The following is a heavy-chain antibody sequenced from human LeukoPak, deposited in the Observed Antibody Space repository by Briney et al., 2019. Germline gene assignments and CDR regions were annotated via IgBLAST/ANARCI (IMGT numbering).Heavy chain of an antibody. J-gene: IGHJ4*02. CDR3: ARGRPHGNDY. CDR2: IASDGSST. V-gene: IGHV3-74*01. Sequence: PGGSLRLSCAVSGFTLSSYWMSWVRQAPGKGLVWVSRIASDGSSTTYADSVKGRFSISRDNAKNTLYLQMNSLRVEDTAVYYCARGRPHGNDYWGQGTLVTVSS. D-gene: IGHD4-23*01. CDR1: GFTLSSYW.